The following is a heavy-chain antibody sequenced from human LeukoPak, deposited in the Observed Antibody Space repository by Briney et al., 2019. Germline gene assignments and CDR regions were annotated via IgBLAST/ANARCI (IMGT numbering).Heavy chain of an antibody. CDR2: IYYRGST. J-gene: IGHJ6*02. D-gene: IGHD1-26*01. CDR3: ARDRATTRSYYYYYGMDV. Sequence: PSETLSLTCTVSGGSISSGGYYWSWIRQHPGKALEWIGYIYYRGSTYYNPSLKSRVTISVDTSKNQFSLTLSSVTAADTAVYYCARDRATTRSYYYYYGMDVWGQGTTVTVSS. V-gene: IGHV4-31*03. CDR1: GGSISSGGYY.